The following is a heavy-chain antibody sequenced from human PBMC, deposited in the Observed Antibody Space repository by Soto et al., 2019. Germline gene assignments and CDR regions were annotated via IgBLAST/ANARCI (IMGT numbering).Heavy chain of an antibody. J-gene: IGHJ1*01. V-gene: IGHV4-4*07. Sequence: VQQLESGPGLVKPWDTLSLTCTVSGAYISDFSWSWIRQPAGKGLEWIGRITVNGNTQYNPSFRTRVTMSMDTSRNQFSLNLQSATAADTALYYCARESGENWTYEAHWGQGTLDTVSS. CDR3: ARESGENWTYEAH. D-gene: IGHD1-7*01. CDR1: GAYISDFS. CDR2: ITVNGNT.